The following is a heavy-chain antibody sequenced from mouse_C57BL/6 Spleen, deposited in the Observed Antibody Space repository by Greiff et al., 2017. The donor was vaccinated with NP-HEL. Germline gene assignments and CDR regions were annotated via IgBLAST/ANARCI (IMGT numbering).Heavy chain of an antibody. CDR1: GFTFSSYG. J-gene: IGHJ2*01. D-gene: IGHD2-13*01. CDR3: ARRRGDYGDCFDY. V-gene: IGHV5-6*02. Sequence: EVKLVEPGGDLVKPGGSLKLSCAASGFTFSSYGMSWVRQTPDKRLEWVATISSGGSYTYYPDSVKGRFTISRDNAKNTLYLQMSSLKSEDTAMYYCARRRGDYGDCFDYWGQGTTLTVSS. CDR2: ISSGGSYT.